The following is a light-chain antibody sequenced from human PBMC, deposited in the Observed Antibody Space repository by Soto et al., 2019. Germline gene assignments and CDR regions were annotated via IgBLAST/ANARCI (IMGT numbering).Light chain of an antibody. CDR1: QSVSSNY. CDR2: GAS. V-gene: IGKV3-20*01. Sequence: ETVLTQSPGTLSLSPGERATLFCRASQSVSSNYLAWYQQKPGQAPRLLIYGASSRATGIPDRFSGSGSGTDFSLTISRLAPEDSAVHYCQQHGSSPPSWTFGQGTKVEIK. CDR3: QQHGSSPPSWT. J-gene: IGKJ1*01.